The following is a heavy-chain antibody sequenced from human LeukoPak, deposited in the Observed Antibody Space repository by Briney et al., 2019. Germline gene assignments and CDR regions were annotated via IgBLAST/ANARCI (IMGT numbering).Heavy chain of an antibody. J-gene: IGHJ4*02. CDR3: ARDISTAGPYYFNY. V-gene: IGHV3-30-3*01. CDR1: GFTFSIYA. CDR2: ISYDGSSK. D-gene: IGHD3-3*02. Sequence: GRSLRLSCAASGFTFSIYAIHWVRQAPGKGLEWVALISYDGSSKYYADSVKGRFTISRDNSKNTLYLQMDSLRAEDTAMYYCARDISTAGPYYFNYWGQGTLVTVSS.